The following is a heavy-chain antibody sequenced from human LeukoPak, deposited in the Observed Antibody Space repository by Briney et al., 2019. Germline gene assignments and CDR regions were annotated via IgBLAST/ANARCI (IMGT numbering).Heavy chain of an antibody. V-gene: IGHV3-23*01. D-gene: IGHD4-11*01. CDR3: AKDNSNYLSYYYGMDV. Sequence: GASLRLSCAASGFTFSSYAMSWVRQAPGKGLEWVSAISGSVGSTYYADSVKGRFTISRDNSKNTLYLQMNSLRAEDTAVYYCAKDNSNYLSYYYGMDVWGQGTTVTVSS. CDR2: ISGSVGST. J-gene: IGHJ6*02. CDR1: GFTFSSYA.